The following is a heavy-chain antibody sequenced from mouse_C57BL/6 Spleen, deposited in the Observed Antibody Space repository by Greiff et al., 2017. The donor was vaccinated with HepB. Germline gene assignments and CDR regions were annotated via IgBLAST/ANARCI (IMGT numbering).Heavy chain of an antibody. V-gene: IGHV5-16*01. J-gene: IGHJ2*01. D-gene: IGHD3-3*01. CDR1: GFTFSDYY. Sequence: EVQLVESEGGLVQPGSSMKLSCTASGFTFSDYYMAWVRQVPEKGLEWVANINYDGSSTYYLDSLKSRFIISRDNAKNILYLQMSSLKSEDTATYYCARETARVYFDYWGQGTTLTVSS. CDR2: INYDGSST. CDR3: ARETARVYFDY.